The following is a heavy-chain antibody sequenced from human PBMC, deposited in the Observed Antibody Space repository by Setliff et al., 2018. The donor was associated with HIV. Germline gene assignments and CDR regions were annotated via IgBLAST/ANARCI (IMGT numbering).Heavy chain of an antibody. V-gene: IGHV4-38-2*02. J-gene: IGHJ4*01. D-gene: IGHD3-3*01. CDR2: IYYSGST. CDR1: GYSISSDYY. Sequence: SETLSLTCTVSGYSISSDYYWSWIRQPPGKGLEWIGSIYYSGSTKYNPSLKSRVTISLDMSKNQFSLKLNSVTAADTATYYCARLGYYNFWSGYWTDYWGHGTLVTVSS. CDR3: ARLGYYNFWSGYWTDY.